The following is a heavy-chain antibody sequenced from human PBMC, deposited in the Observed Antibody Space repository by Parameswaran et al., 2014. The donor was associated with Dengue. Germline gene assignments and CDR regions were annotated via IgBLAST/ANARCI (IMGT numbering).Heavy chain of an antibody. CDR2: ISGSGGTT. D-gene: IGHD1-26*01. J-gene: IGHJ6*02. Sequence: VCQAPGKGLGWVSSISGSGGTTYYADSVKGRFTISRDNPKNTVYLQMSSLRAEDTAVYYCAKVDSGSERWVSYYYFYGMDVWGQGTTVTVSS. CDR3: AKVDSGSERWVSYYYFYGMDV. V-gene: IGHV3-23*01.